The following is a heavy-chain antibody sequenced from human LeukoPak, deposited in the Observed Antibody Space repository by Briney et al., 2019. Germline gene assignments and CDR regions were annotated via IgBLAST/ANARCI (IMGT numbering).Heavy chain of an antibody. Sequence: GGSLRLSCAASGFTFSSYGMHWVRQAPGKGLEWVAVIWYNGSNKYYADSVKGRFTISRDNSKNTLYLQMNSLRAEDTAVYYCARSRWYGDYYYYYYMDVWGKGTTVTVSS. CDR3: ARSRWYGDYYYYYYMDV. D-gene: IGHD4-17*01. V-gene: IGHV3-33*01. CDR2: IWYNGSNK. J-gene: IGHJ6*03. CDR1: GFTFSSYG.